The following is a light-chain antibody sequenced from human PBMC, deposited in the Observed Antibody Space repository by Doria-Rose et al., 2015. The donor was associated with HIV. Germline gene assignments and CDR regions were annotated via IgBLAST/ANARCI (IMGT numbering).Light chain of an antibody. CDR1: QGITSN. V-gene: IGKV1-39*01. CDR2: TAT. Sequence: DVQLTQSPSSLPASVGDRVTITCRASQGITSNLNWYQQKAGKAPKLLIFTATTLQSGVPSRFSGGGSGTDFTLTISSPQPEDFATYYCQQTYSFPYSFGQGTKLDIE. CDR3: QQTYSFPYS. J-gene: IGKJ2*01.